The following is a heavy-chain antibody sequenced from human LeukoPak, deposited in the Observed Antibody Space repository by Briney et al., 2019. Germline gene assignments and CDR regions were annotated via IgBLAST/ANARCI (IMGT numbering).Heavy chain of an antibody. CDR3: ARERIMVRGVTTFYYYYGMDV. V-gene: IGHV1-18*01. CDR2: ISAYNGNT. J-gene: IGHJ6*02. D-gene: IGHD3-10*01. Sequence: ASVKVSCKDSGYTSTSYGIRGVRHAPGQGLEWMGWISAYNGNTNYAQKIHGRVTMTTDTSTSTAYMELRSLRSDDTAVYYCARERIMVRGVTTFYYYYGMDVWGQGTTVTVSS. CDR1: GYTSTSYG.